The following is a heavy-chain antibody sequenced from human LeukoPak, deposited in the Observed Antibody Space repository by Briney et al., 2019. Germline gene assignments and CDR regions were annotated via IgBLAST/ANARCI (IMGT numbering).Heavy chain of an antibody. D-gene: IGHD6-13*01. V-gene: IGHV3-30*04. J-gene: IGHJ4*02. Sequence: GGSLRLSCAASGFTFSSYAMHWVRQAPGKGLEWVAVISYDGSNKYYADSVKGRFTISRDNSKNTLYLQMKSLRAEDTAVYYRARGGGKEWYSSSWYLPPEITPADYWGQGPLVTVSS. CDR3: ARGGGKEWYSSSWYLPPEITPADY. CDR1: GFTFSSYA. CDR2: ISYDGSNK.